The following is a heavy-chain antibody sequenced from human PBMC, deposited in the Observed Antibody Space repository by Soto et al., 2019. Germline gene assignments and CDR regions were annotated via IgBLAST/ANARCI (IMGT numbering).Heavy chain of an antibody. V-gene: IGHV4-59*01. Sequence: PSGTLCLTRTVSGGSISSYYWSWIRQPPGKGLEWIGYIYYSGSTNYNPSLKSRVTISVDTSKNQFSLKLSSVTAADTAVYYCARTLRLGLSYGMDVWGQGTTVTVSS. CDR2: IYYSGST. CDR3: ARTLRLGLSYGMDV. CDR1: GGSISSYY. D-gene: IGHD6-6*01. J-gene: IGHJ6*02.